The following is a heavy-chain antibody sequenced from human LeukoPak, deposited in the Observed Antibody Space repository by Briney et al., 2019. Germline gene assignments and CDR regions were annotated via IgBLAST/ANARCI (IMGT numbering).Heavy chain of an antibody. Sequence: ASVKIPCKASNYTFSTYGISWMRQAPGQGLEWMGWISAYNGRTYYVQKFRDRMTMTTDTSTSTAYLELRSLTSDDTAVYYCARSPPTGYLYYFDYWGQGTLVTVSS. V-gene: IGHV1-18*01. CDR3: ARSPPTGYLYYFDY. J-gene: IGHJ4*02. CDR2: ISAYNGRT. CDR1: NYTFSTYG. D-gene: IGHD3-9*01.